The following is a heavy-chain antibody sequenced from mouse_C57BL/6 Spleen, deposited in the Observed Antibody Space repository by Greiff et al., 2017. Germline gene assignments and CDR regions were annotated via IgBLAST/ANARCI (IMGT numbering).Heavy chain of an antibody. CDR3: AREAGVEGTAC. J-gene: IGHJ3*01. V-gene: IGHV1-61*01. CDR1: GYTFTSYW. D-gene: IGHD3-3*01. CDR2: IYPSDSET. Sequence: QVQLQQPGAELVRPGSSVKLSCKASGYTFTSYWMDWVKQRPGQGLEWIGNIYPSDSETHYNQKFKDKATLTVDKSSSTAYMQLSSLTSEDSAVYYCAREAGVEGTACWGQGTLVTVSA.